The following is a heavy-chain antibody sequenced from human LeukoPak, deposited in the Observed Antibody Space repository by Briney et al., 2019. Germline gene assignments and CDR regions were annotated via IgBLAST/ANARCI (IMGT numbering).Heavy chain of an antibody. Sequence: ASETLSLTCTVSGGSISSYYWSWIRQPPGKGLEWIGYIYYSGSTNYNPSLKSRVTISVDTSKNQFSLKLSSVTAADTAVYYCATYPHGCTNGVCQEWGQGTLATVSS. CDR3: ATYPHGCTNGVCQE. CDR2: IYYSGST. CDR1: GGSISSYY. D-gene: IGHD2-8*01. V-gene: IGHV4-59*01. J-gene: IGHJ4*02.